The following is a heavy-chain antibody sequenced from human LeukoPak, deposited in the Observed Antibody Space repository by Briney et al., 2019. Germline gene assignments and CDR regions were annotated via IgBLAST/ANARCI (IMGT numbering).Heavy chain of an antibody. D-gene: IGHD1-26*01. CDR1: GGTFSSYA. CDR2: ISAYNGNT. V-gene: IGHV1-18*01. Sequence: ASVKVSCKASGGTFSSYAISWVRQAPGQGLEWMGWISAYNGNTNYAQKLQGRVTMTTDTSTSTAYMELRSLRSDDTAVYYCARDWDSGSYGLFDYWGQGTLVTVSS. J-gene: IGHJ4*02. CDR3: ARDWDSGSYGLFDY.